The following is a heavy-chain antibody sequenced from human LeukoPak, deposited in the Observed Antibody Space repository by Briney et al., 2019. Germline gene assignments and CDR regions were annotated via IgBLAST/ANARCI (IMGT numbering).Heavy chain of an antibody. Sequence: GGSLRLSCAASGFTFSSYAMSWVRQAPGKGLEWVAAISGSGGSTYYADSVKGRFTISRDNSKNTLYLQMNSLRAEDTAVYYCAKFGSYYDSSGYSWRDYWGQGTLATVSS. J-gene: IGHJ4*02. CDR2: ISGSGGST. V-gene: IGHV3-23*01. CDR3: AKFGSYYDSSGYSWRDY. CDR1: GFTFSSYA. D-gene: IGHD3-22*01.